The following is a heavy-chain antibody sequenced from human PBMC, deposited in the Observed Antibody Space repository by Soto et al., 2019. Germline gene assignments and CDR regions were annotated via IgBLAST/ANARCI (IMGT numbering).Heavy chain of an antibody. Sequence: EVQLLESGGGLVQPGGSLRLSCAASGFTFSSYAMSWVRQAPGKGLEWVSAISGSGGSTYYADSVKGRFTISRDNSKNTLYLQMKSLRAEDTAVYYCAKPPTKMTTALVDVWGKGTTVTVSS. J-gene: IGHJ6*04. CDR1: GFTFSSYA. CDR2: ISGSGGST. D-gene: IGHD4-17*01. V-gene: IGHV3-23*01. CDR3: AKPPTKMTTALVDV.